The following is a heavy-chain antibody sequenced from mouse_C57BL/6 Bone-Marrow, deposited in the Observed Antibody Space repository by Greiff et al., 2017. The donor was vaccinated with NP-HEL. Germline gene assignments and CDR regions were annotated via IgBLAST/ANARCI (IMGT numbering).Heavy chain of an antibody. Sequence: EVQLQESGGGLVQPGGSLSLSCAASGFTFTDYYMSWVRQPPGKALEWLGFIRNKANGYTTEDNASVKGRFTISRDNSQSILYLQMNALRAEDSATCYCARYKELGFAMDYWGQGTSVTVSS. V-gene: IGHV7-3*01. J-gene: IGHJ4*01. D-gene: IGHD4-1*01. CDR2: IRNKANGYTT. CDR3: ARYKELGFAMDY. CDR1: GFTFTDYY.